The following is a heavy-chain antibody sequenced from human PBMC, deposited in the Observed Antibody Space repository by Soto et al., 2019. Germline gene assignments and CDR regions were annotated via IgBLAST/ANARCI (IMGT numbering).Heavy chain of an antibody. V-gene: IGHV3-7*01. J-gene: IGHJ6*02. CDR1: GFTFSNYW. CDR3: ARIASAGRGWDV. CDR2: IKQDGSEK. Sequence: EVQLVESGGGLVQPGGSLRLSCAASGFTFSNYWMSWVRQAPGKGLEWVGNIKQDGSEKNYVDSVKGRFTISRDNAKNSLFLQMNSLRAEDTAVYYCARIASAGRGWDVWGQGTTAIVSS. D-gene: IGHD6-13*01.